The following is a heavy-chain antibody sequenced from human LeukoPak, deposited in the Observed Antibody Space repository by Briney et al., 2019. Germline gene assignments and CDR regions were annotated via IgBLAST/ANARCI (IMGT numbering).Heavy chain of an antibody. CDR3: TTDGVGVEGATYDN. V-gene: IGHV3-15*01. J-gene: IGHJ4*02. Sequence: GGSLRLSCAASGFTFINARMAWVRQAPGKGLEWVGRIKAKAHGCTIEYAAPVKGRFTISRDDSKNTLYIQMNSLKTEDTAVYYCTTDGVGVEGATYDNWGQGTLVTVSS. CDR2: IKAKAHGCTI. CDR1: GFTFINAR. D-gene: IGHD1-26*01.